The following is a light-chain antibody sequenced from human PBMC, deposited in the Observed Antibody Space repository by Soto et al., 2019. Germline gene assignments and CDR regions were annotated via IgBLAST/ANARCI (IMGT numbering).Light chain of an antibody. J-gene: IGLJ1*01. Sequence: QSVLTQPPSASGTPGQRVTISCSGSSSNIGSNYVYWYQQLPGTAPKLLIYRNNQWPSGVPDRFSGSKSGTSASLAISGLRSEDEADYYCAAWADSLSGFYVFGTGTKATVL. V-gene: IGLV1-47*01. CDR1: SSNIGSNY. CDR3: AAWADSLSGFYV. CDR2: RNN.